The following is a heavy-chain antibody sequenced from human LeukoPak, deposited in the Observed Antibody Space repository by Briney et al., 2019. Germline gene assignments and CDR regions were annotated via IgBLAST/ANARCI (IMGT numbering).Heavy chain of an antibody. V-gene: IGHV3-33*01. CDR3: ARGLDDTGDMPDYFDC. D-gene: IGHD7-27*01. J-gene: IGHJ4*02. CDR2: IWYDGSNK. Sequence: GGSLRLSCAASGFTFSSYGMHWVRQAPGKGLEWVAVIWYDGSNKYYADSVKGRFTISRDNAKNSLYLQMNSLRVEDTAVYYCARGLDDTGDMPDYFDCWGQGTLLTVSS. CDR1: GFTFSSYG.